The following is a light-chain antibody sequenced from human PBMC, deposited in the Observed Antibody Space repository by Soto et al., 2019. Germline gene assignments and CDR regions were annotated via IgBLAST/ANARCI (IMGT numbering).Light chain of an antibody. Sequence: EIVLTQSPATLSWSPGESATLSCRATRSVSSYLAWYQQKPGQAPRLLIYDASSRPTDIPARFSGSGSGTDFTLTISSLEPEDFALYYCQQRSNWPITFGQGTRLEIK. J-gene: IGKJ5*01. CDR1: RSVSSY. V-gene: IGKV3-11*01. CDR2: DAS. CDR3: QQRSNWPIT.